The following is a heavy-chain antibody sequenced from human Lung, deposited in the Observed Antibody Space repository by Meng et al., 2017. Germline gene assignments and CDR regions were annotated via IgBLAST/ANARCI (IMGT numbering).Heavy chain of an antibody. V-gene: IGHV3-21*01. CDR3: ARFETVEVATGDF. CDR1: GFTFSNYS. J-gene: IGHJ4*02. Sequence: EVQLVESGGGLVTPGGSLRLSCAASGFTFSNYSMNWVRQAPGKGLEWVSSISSDSRYIFYADSVKGRFTISRDNAKNSLYLLMIGLRPEDTAVFYCARFETVEVATGDFWGQGTLVTVSS. CDR2: ISSDSRYI. D-gene: IGHD2-15*01.